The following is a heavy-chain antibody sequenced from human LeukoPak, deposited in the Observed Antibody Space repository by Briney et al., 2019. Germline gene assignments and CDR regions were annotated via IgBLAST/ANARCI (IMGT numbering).Heavy chain of an antibody. CDR3: ARDGMLRGGSMDV. CDR2: IYSGVNT. J-gene: IGHJ6*03. Sequence: GGSLRLSCAASGFTVSSNYMSWVRQAPGKGLEWVSVIYSGVNTYYADSVKGRFTISRDNSKNTLYLQMNSLRADDTAVYYCARDGMLRGGSMDVWGKGTMVTISS. V-gene: IGHV3-66*01. D-gene: IGHD3-10*01. CDR1: GFTVSSNY.